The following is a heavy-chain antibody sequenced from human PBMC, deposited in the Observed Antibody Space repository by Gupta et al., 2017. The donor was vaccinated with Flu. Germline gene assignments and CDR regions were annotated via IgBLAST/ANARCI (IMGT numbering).Heavy chain of an antibody. D-gene: IGHD6-6*01. CDR1: GGSFSGYY. CDR2: INHSGST. CDR3: ARLYSSSSYYYYGMDV. Sequence: QVQLQQWGAGLLKPSETLSLTCAVYGGSFSGYYWSWIRQPPGKGLEWIGEINHSGSTNYNPSLKSRVTISVDTSKNQFSLKLSSVTAADTAVYYCARLYSSSSYYYYGMDVWGQGTTVTVSS. J-gene: IGHJ6*02. V-gene: IGHV4-34*01.